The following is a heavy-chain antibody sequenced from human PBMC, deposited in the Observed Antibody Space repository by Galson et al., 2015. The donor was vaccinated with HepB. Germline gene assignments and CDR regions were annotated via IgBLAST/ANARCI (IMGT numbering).Heavy chain of an antibody. CDR1: GYTFSSYY. CDR3: SRSNEYSSSSDY. CDR2: INCSGGST. V-gene: IGHV1-46*01. D-gene: IGHD6-6*01. J-gene: IGHJ4*02. Sequence: SVKVSCKASGYTFSSYYIHWVRQAPGQGLEWMGIINCSGGSTSFAQKFQGRFTMTRDTSTSTAYMELSSLGSEDTVVYYCSRSNEYSSSSDYWGQGTLVTVSS.